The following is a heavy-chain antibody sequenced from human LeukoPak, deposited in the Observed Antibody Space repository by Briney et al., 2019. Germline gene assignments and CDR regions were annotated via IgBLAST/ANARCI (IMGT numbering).Heavy chain of an antibody. CDR3: ATGDRRNY. V-gene: IGHV1-3*01. CDR2: INGGNDNT. J-gene: IGHJ4*02. Sequence: GASVKVSCKASGYTFTSYAMHWMRQAPGQRPEWMGWINGGNDNTKYSQKSQGRLTITRDTSASTAYMELSSLRSEDTAVYYCATGDRRNYWGQGTLVTVSA. CDR1: GYTFTSYA. D-gene: IGHD7-27*01.